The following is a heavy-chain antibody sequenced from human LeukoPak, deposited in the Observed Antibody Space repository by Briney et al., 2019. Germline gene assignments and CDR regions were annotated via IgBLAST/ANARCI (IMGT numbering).Heavy chain of an antibody. CDR1: GFTFSSYG. CDR2: IRYDGSNK. V-gene: IGHV3-30*02. D-gene: IGHD1-26*01. J-gene: IGHJ6*03. Sequence: GGSLRLSCAASGFTFSSYGMHWVRQAPGKGLEWVAFIRYDGSNKYYADSVKGRFTISRDNSKNTLYLQMNSLRAEDTAVYYCAKDGGSYYGDYYYYMDVRGKGTTVTVSS. CDR3: AKDGGSYYGDYYYYMDV.